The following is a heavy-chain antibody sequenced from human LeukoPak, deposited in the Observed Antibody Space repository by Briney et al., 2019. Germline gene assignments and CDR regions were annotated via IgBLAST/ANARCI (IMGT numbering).Heavy chain of an antibody. D-gene: IGHD3-22*01. CDR3: ARRKDYYDSSGTWAYYYGMDV. J-gene: IGHJ6*02. Sequence: PSETLSLTCTVSGGSISSDYWSWIRQPPGKGLEWIGYIYYSGSTNYNPSLKSRVTISVDTSKDQFSLKLSSVTAADTAVYYCARRKDYYDSSGTWAYYYGMDVWGQGTTVTVSS. CDR2: IYYSGST. CDR1: GGSISSDY. V-gene: IGHV4-59*08.